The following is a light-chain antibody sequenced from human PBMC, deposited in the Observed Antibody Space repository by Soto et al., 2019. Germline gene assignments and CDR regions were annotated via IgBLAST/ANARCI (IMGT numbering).Light chain of an antibody. V-gene: IGKV3-11*01. Sequence: IVLAQSPATLSLSPGERATPSCTASQSVSSYLAWYQQKPGQAPRLLIYDASNRATGIPARFSGSGSGTDFTLTISSLEHEDFAVYYCQQRSNWPLTFGGGTKVDIK. CDR2: DAS. J-gene: IGKJ4*01. CDR3: QQRSNWPLT. CDR1: QSVSSY.